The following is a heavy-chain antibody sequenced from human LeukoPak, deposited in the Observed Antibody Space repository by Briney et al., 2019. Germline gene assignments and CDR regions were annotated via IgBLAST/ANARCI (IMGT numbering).Heavy chain of an antibody. CDR2: IYTSGST. D-gene: IGHD6-13*01. CDR1: GGSISSYY. Sequence: SETLSLTCTVSGGSISSYYWSWIRQPAGKGLEWIGRIYTSGSTNYNPSLKSRVTISVDTSKNQFSLKLSSVTAADTAVYYCARDLGYSSSWYDWFDPWGQGTLVTVSS. J-gene: IGHJ5*02. V-gene: IGHV4-4*07. CDR3: ARDLGYSSSWYDWFDP.